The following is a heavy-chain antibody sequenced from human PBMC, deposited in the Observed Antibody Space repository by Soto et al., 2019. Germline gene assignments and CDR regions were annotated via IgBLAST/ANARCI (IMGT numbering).Heavy chain of an antibody. V-gene: IGHV3-30-3*01. J-gene: IGHJ4*02. CDR3: ARVRIEYCSGGTCYSPDY. D-gene: IGHD2-15*01. CDR1: GFTFSTYA. CDR2: ISYDGSNK. Sequence: QVQLVESGGGVVQPGRSLRLSCAASGFTFSTYAMHWVRQAPGKGLEWVAVISYDGSNKYYADSVKGRFTISRDNSKNTLYLHMDSLRADDTAVYSCARVRIEYCSGGTCYSPDYWGRGTLVTVSS.